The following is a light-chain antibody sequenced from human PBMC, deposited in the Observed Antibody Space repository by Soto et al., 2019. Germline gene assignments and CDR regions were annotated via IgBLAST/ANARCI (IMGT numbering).Light chain of an antibody. Sequence: QSVLTQPPSASGTPGQRVTISCSGSSSNIGSNYVYWYQQLPRTAPKLLIYRNNQRPSGVPDRFSGSKSGTSASLAISGRRSEDEADYYCAAWYDSLSGYVVFGGGTKVTVL. J-gene: IGLJ2*01. CDR2: RNN. CDR1: SSNIGSNY. CDR3: AAWYDSLSGYVV. V-gene: IGLV1-47*01.